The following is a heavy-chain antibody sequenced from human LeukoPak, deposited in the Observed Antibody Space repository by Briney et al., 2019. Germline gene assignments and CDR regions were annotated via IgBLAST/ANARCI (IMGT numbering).Heavy chain of an antibody. J-gene: IGHJ6*02. CDR1: GLTLSSYW. CDR2: IKQDGGEK. Sequence: SLRPAWAAAGLTLSSYWMSWVRQAPGELREWVANIKQDGGEKYYVESVKGRFTISRDNAKKSLYLQMYSLRGEETAVYYCARNPQQQLVRYGMDVWGQGTTVTVSS. V-gene: IGHV3-7*01. D-gene: IGHD6-13*01. CDR3: ARNPQQQLVRYGMDV.